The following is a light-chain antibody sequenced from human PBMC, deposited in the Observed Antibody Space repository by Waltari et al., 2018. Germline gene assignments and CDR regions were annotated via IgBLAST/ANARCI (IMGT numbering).Light chain of an antibody. CDR2: GAS. J-gene: IGKJ1*01. CDR1: QSVSRY. V-gene: IGKV3-20*01. CDR3: QKYDRLPAT. Sequence: EVVLTQSPGTLSLSPGERATLYCRASQSVSRYLAWYQQKPGRAPRLLIYGASSRATGIPDRFSGVGSGTDFSLTISRLEAEDFAVYYCQKYDRLPATFGQGTKVEIK.